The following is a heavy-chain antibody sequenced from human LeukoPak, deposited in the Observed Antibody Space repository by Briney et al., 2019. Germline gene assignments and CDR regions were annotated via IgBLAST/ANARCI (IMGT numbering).Heavy chain of an antibody. CDR3: ARYDSRGSASTRFDY. J-gene: IGHJ4*02. CDR2: IYGTGST. CDR1: GYSLGKNYY. Sequence: PSETLSLTCAVSGYSLGKNYYWGWIRQPPGKRLEWIGRIYGTGSTSYNPSLMNRVTMSVDTSKNHFSLKLTSVTAADTAVYYCARYDSRGSASTRFDYWGQGILVTISS. V-gene: IGHV4-38-2*01. D-gene: IGHD3-16*01.